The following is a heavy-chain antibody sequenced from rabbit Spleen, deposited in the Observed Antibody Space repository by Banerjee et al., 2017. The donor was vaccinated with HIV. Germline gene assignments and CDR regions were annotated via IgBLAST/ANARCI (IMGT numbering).Heavy chain of an antibody. V-gene: IGHV1S45*01. D-gene: IGHD3-1*01. Sequence: QEQLEESGGDLVKPEGSLTLTCKASGFDLSSYWICWVRQAPGKGLEWIACIYVGDGNTYYASWAKGRFTISKTSSTVDLKMTSLTAADTATYFCARWRAYVDGGAGWGYLIWGPGTLVTVS. CDR2: IYVGDGNT. CDR3: ARWRAYVDGGAGWGYLI. CDR1: GFDLSSYW. J-gene: IGHJ6*01.